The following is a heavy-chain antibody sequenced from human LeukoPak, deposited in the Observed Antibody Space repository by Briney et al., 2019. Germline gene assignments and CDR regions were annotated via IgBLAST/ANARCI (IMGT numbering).Heavy chain of an antibody. CDR1: GGSFSGYY. V-gene: IGHV4-34*01. J-gene: IGHJ6*02. Sequence: PSETLSLTCAVYGGSFSGYYWSWIRQPPGKGPEWIGEINHSGSTNYNPSLKSRVTISVDTSKNQFSLKLSSVTAADTAVYYCARGASYYDILTGYYNRYYYYYGMDVWGQGTTVTVSS. CDR3: ARGASYYDILTGYYNRYYYYYGMDV. D-gene: IGHD3-9*01. CDR2: INHSGST.